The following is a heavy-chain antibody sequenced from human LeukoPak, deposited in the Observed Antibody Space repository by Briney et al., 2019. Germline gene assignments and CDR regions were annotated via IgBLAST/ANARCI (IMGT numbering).Heavy chain of an antibody. CDR2: ISGSGGST. J-gene: IGHJ4*02. CDR1: GFIFSSYA. D-gene: IGHD2-15*01. CDR3: AKDAGYCSGGSCYWGQGLDY. Sequence: GGSLRLSCAASGFIFSSYAMSWVRQAPGKGLEWVSAISGSGGSTYYADSVKGRFTISRDNSKNTLYLQMNSLRAEDTAVYYCAKDAGYCSGGSCYWGQGLDYWGQGTLVTVSS. V-gene: IGHV3-23*01.